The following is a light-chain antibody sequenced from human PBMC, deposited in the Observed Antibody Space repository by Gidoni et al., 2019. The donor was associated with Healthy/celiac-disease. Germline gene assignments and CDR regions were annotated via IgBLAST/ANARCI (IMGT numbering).Light chain of an antibody. Sequence: SYELTPPPSFSVSPGQTARITCSGDALPKKYAYWYQQKSGQAPVLVIYEDSKRPSGIPERFPGSSSGTMATLTSSGAQVEDEADYYCYSTDSSGNHRGVFGGGTKLTVL. CDR3: YSTDSSGNHRGV. V-gene: IGLV3-10*01. J-gene: IGLJ3*02. CDR1: ALPKKY. CDR2: EDS.